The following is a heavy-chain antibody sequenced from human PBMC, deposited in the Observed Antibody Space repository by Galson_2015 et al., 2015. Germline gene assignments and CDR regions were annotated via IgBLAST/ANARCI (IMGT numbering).Heavy chain of an antibody. CDR2: IYSGGST. D-gene: IGHD4-17*01. Sequence: SLRLSCAASGFTVSSNYMSWVRQAPGKGLEWVSVIYSGGSTYYADSVKGRFTISRDNSKNTLYLQMNSLRAEDTAVYYCARSYGDYSLGWFDPWGQGTLVTVSS. V-gene: IGHV3-53*01. CDR3: ARSYGDYSLGWFDP. J-gene: IGHJ5*02. CDR1: GFTVSSNY.